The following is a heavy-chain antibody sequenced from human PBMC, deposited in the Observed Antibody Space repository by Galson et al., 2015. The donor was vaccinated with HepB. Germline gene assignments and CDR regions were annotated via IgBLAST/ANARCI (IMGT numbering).Heavy chain of an antibody. CDR2: VTPNSGGT. J-gene: IGHJ3*02. V-gene: IGHV1-2*06. CDR3: ARDRPDIDTFDI. CDR1: GYTFIGYH. D-gene: IGHD3-9*01. Sequence: SVKVSCKASGYTFIGYHIHWVRQAPGQGLEWMGRVTPNSGGTNYAQNFQGRVTMTRDTSINTAYMELTRLTSDDTAVYYCARDRPDIDTFDIWGQGTMVTVSS.